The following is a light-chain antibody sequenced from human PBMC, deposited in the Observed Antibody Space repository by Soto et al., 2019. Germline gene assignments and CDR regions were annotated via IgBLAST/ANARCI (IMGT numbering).Light chain of an antibody. J-gene: IGKJ4*01. CDR3: QQYGSSPGT. Sequence: EIVLTQSPGTLSLSPGERATLSCWASQSVSSNYLAWYQQKPGQAPRLLIYGASSRATGIPDRFRGIGSGTDFTLTISRLEPEDFAVYYCQQYGSSPGTFGGGTKVDIK. CDR1: QSVSSNY. CDR2: GAS. V-gene: IGKV3-20*01.